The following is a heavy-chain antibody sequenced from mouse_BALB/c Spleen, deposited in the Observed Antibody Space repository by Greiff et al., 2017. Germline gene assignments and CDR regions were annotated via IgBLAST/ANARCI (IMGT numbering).Heavy chain of an antibody. V-gene: IGHV3-8*02. CDR2: ISYSGST. Sequence: DVKLVESGPSLVKPSQTLSLTCSVTGDSITSGYWNWIRKFPGNKLEYMGYISYSGSTYYNPSLKSRISITRDTSKNQYYLQLNSVTTEDTATYYCSRYRRGGYAMDDWGQGTSVTVSS. CDR3: SRYRRGGYAMDD. J-gene: IGHJ4*01. CDR1: GDSITSGY.